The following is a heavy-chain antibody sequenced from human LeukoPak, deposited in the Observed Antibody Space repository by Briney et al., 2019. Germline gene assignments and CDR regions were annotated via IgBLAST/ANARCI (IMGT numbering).Heavy chain of an antibody. V-gene: IGHV3-23*01. CDR2: ISGSGGST. Sequence: PGGSLRLSCAASGFTFSSYAMSWVRQAPGKGLEWVSDISGSGGSTYYADSVKGRLTISRDNAKNSLYLQMNSLRAEDTAVYYCARGLRYFDWLFALYFDYWGQGTLVTVSS. CDR3: ARGLRYFDWLFALYFDY. CDR1: GFTFSSYA. J-gene: IGHJ4*02. D-gene: IGHD3-9*01.